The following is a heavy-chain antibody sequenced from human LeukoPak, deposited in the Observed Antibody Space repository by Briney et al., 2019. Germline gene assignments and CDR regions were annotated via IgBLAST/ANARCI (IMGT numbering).Heavy chain of an antibody. V-gene: IGHV1-69*05. D-gene: IGHD5-18*01. CDR2: IIPIFGTA. J-gene: IGHJ4*02. Sequence: GASVKVSCKASGGTFSSYAISWVRQAPGQGLEWMGGIIPIFGTANYAQKFQGRVTITRDESTSTAYMELSSLRSEDTAVYYCARDSRQYRYASYWGQGTLVTVSS. CDR1: GGTFSSYA. CDR3: ARDSRQYRYASY.